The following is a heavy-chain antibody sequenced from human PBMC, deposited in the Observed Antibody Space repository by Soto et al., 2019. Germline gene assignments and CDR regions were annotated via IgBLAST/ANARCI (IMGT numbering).Heavy chain of an antibody. J-gene: IGHJ5*02. Sequence: QLLQSGGGLVQPGGSLTLSCAASGFTFGTTDMSWVRHAPGEGLGWVSTIDGSGGITYYADSVKGRFTISRDNSRNTVYLQMNSLRGDDTALYYCVKNSGWFNTWGQGALVTVSS. CDR1: GFTFGTTD. D-gene: IGHD3-10*01. CDR2: IDGSGGIT. V-gene: IGHV3-23*01. CDR3: VKNSGWFNT.